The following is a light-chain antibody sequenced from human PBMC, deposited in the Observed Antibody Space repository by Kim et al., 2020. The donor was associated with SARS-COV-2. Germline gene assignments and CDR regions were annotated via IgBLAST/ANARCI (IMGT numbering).Light chain of an antibody. V-gene: IGLV3-25*03. CDR1: ALPKQY. CDR3: QSSDSSDTFWV. Sequence: SYELTQPPSVSVSPGQTARNTCSGDALPKQYAYWFQQKPGQAPVLVIYEDTERPSGIPERFSGSTSGTTVTLTISGVQAEDEADYYCQSSDSSDTFWVF. J-gene: IGLJ3*02. CDR2: EDT.